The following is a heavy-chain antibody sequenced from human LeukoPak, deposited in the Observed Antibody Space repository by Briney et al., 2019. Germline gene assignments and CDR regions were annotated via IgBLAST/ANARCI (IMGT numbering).Heavy chain of an antibody. CDR1: GFTFSSYS. Sequence: GGSLRLSCAASGFTFSSYSMNWVRQAPGEGLEWVSSISSSSSYIYYADSVKGRFTISRDNAKNSLYLQMNSLRAEDTAVYYCARAAAGQYFQHWGQGTLVTVSS. V-gene: IGHV3-21*01. CDR2: ISSSSSYI. J-gene: IGHJ1*01. CDR3: ARAAAGQYFQH. D-gene: IGHD6-13*01.